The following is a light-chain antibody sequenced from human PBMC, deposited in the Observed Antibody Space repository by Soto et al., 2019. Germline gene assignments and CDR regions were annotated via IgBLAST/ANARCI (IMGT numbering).Light chain of an antibody. CDR2: SNN. CDR3: AAWDDSLNGYV. V-gene: IGLV1-44*01. Sequence: QSVLTQPPSASETPGQRVTISCSGSSSNIGSNTVNWYQQLPGTAPKLLIYSNNQRPSGVPDRFSGSKCGTSASLDISGLESEDEADYYCAAWDDSLNGYVFGTGSKVTVL. J-gene: IGLJ1*01. CDR1: SSNIGSNT.